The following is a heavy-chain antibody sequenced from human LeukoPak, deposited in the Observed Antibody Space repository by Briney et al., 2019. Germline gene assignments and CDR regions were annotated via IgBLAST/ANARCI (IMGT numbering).Heavy chain of an antibody. V-gene: IGHV4-59*08. CDR3: ARHDVVGATMFDY. CDR2: IYYSGST. CDR1: GGSISSYY. Sequence: ETLSLTCTVSGGSISSYYWSWIRQPPGKGLEWIGYIYYSGSTNYNPSLKSRVTISVDTSKNQFSLRLSSVTAADTAVYYCARHDVVGATMFDYWGQGTLVTVSS. D-gene: IGHD1-26*01. J-gene: IGHJ4*02.